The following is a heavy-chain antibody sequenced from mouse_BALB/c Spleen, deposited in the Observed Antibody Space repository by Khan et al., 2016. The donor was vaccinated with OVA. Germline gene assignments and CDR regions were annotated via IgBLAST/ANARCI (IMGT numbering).Heavy chain of an antibody. CDR3: TRFSTTTTGDYYAMDY. CDR1: GFIFSSYG. CDR2: ISSGGTYT. D-gene: IGHD1-2*01. Sequence: EVELVESGGDLVNPGGSLKLSCAASGFIFSSYGMSWVRQTPDKRLEWVATISSGGTYTYYPDRVKGRFTLSRDNAKNTLSLQMSSLKSEDTAREYCTRFSTTTTGDYYAMDYWGQGTSVTVSS. V-gene: IGHV5-6*01. J-gene: IGHJ4*01.